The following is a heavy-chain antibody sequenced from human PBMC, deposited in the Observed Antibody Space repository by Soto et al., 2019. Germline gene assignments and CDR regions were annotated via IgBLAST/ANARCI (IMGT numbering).Heavy chain of an antibody. CDR3: ARDPMGRYYGSRCYYFDY. CDR2: ISYDGSNK. J-gene: IGHJ4*02. V-gene: IGHV3-30-3*01. CDR1: GFTFSSYA. D-gene: IGHD3-10*01. Sequence: QVQLVESGGGVVQPGRSLRLSCAASGFTFSSYAMHWVRQAPGKGLEWVAVISYDGSNKYYADSVKGRFTISRDNSKNTLYLQMNSLRAEDTAVYYCARDPMGRYYGSRCYYFDYWGQGTLVTVSS.